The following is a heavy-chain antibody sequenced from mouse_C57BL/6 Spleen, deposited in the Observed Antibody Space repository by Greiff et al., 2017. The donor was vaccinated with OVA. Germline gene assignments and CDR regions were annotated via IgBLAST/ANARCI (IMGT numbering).Heavy chain of an antibody. D-gene: IGHD1-1*01. Sequence: LVESGPELVKPGASVKISCKASGYSFTDYNMNWVKQSNGKSLEWIGVINPNYGTTSYNQKFKGKATLTVDQSSSTAYMQLNSLTSEDSAVYDCARSSTVLAEGFAYWGQGTLVTVSA. CDR3: ARSSTVLAEGFAY. CDR2: INPNYGTT. V-gene: IGHV1-39*01. CDR1: GYSFTDYN. J-gene: IGHJ3*01.